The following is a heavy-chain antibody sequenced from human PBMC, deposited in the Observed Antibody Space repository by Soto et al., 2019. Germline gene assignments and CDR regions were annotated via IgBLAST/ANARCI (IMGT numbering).Heavy chain of an antibody. CDR1: GGSIGSSSYY. D-gene: IGHD6-13*01. J-gene: IGHJ4*02. V-gene: IGHV4-39*01. Sequence: SETLSLTCTVSGGSIGSSSYYWGWIRQSPGKGLEWIGNIYYSGNTFYNPSLQSRVAISVDTSMNQFYLHLSSVTAADTAIFYCASIAAPGTTHFDFWGQGTLVTVSS. CDR3: ASIAAPGTTHFDF. CDR2: IYYSGNT.